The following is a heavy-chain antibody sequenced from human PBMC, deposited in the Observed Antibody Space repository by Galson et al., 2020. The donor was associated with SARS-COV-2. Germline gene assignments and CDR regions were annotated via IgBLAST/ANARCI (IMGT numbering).Heavy chain of an antibody. J-gene: IGHJ3*02. V-gene: IGHV6-1*01. D-gene: IGHD1-20*01. CDR2: TYYRSKWNN. CDR3: VKEIGHNWNFAFDI. CDR1: GDNVSSDRAA. Sequence: SQTLSLTCAISGDNVSSDRAAWNWIRQSPSRGLEWLGRTYYRSKWNNDYAVSMKGRLIINPDTSENQFSLQLDSVTPEDTAVYYCVKEIGHNWNFAFDIWGQGTMVTVSS.